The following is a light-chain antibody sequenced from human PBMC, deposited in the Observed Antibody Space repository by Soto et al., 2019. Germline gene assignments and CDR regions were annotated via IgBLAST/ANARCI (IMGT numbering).Light chain of an antibody. J-gene: IGKJ1*01. CDR1: QTISGW. CDR3: QQYKSYPWT. CDR2: DAS. Sequence: DIQMTQSPSTLSASVGDGVTITCRASQTISGWLAWYQQRPGKAPKLLISDASSLRSGVPSRFSGSGSGTEFTLTISSLQPDDFGSYYCQQYKSYPWTFGHGTKVDI. V-gene: IGKV1-5*01.